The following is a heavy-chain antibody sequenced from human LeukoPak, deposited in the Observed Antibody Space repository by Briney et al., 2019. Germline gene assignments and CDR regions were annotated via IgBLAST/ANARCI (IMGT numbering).Heavy chain of an antibody. Sequence: PGMSLRLSCAASGFTFSSYAMHWVRQAPGKGLEWVAIISYDGSNKYYADSVKGRFTISRDNSKNTLYLQMNSLRAEDTAVYYCARGPPSGKLDYWGQGTLVTVSS. J-gene: IGHJ4*02. CDR1: GFTFSSYA. V-gene: IGHV3-30-3*01. CDR2: ISYDGSNK. D-gene: IGHD1-1*01. CDR3: ARGPPSGKLDY.